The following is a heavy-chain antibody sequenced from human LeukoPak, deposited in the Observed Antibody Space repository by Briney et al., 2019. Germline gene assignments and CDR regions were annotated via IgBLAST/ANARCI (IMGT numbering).Heavy chain of an antibody. J-gene: IGHJ4*02. CDR2: ISYTGRST. CDR3: ATLTTVVIPSYFDS. D-gene: IGHD4-23*01. Sequence: SSETLSLTCTVSGGSLSNYYWTWIRQPPGKGLEWIGYISYTGRSTNYNPSPKSRVTVPLDTSKNQFSLKLTSVTAADTAIYYCATLTTVVIPSYFDSWGQGILVTVSS. V-gene: IGHV4-59*08. CDR1: GGSLSNYY.